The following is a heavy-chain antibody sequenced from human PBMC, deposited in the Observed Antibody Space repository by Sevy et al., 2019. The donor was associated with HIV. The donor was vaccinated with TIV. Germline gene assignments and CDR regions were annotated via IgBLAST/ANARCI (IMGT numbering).Heavy chain of an antibody. J-gene: IGHJ4*02. CDR1: GFTFSRNG. CDR2: IFYDGNYK. CDR3: AKESGSDWYFDY. V-gene: IGHV3-33*06. Sequence: GGSLRLSCAASGFTFSRNGVHWVRQAPGKGLEWVAGIFYDGNYKYYADSVKGRFSISRDNSENTLYVQMDSLRVEDTAVYYCAKESGSDWYFDYWGQGTLVTVSS. D-gene: IGHD2-21*01.